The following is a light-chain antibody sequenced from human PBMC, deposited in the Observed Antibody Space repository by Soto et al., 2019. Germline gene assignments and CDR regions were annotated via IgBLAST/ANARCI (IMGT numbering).Light chain of an antibody. V-gene: IGKV1-33*01. Sequence: DIQMTQSPSSLSASVGDRVTITCQASQDIYNYLNWYQQKPGKAPKLLIYDASNLETRVPSKFSGSGSGTDFTFTISSLQPEDFATYYCQQYDNLPRTFGQGTKVEIK. CDR3: QQYDNLPRT. J-gene: IGKJ1*01. CDR2: DAS. CDR1: QDIYNY.